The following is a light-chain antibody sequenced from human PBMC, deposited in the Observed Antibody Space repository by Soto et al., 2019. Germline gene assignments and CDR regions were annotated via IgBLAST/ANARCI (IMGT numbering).Light chain of an antibody. V-gene: IGKV3-20*01. Sequence: EIVLTQSPGTLSLSPGERATLSCRASQSVSSSYLAWYQQKPGQAPRLLIYGASSRATGIPDRFSGSGSGTDFTLTISRLEPEDFAVYFCKPYGSSPLSFDGGTKVAIK. J-gene: IGKJ4*01. CDR2: GAS. CDR3: KPYGSSPLS. CDR1: QSVSSSY.